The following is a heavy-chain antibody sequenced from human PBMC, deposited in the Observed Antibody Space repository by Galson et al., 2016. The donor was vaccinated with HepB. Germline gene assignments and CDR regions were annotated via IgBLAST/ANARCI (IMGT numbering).Heavy chain of an antibody. D-gene: IGHD2-8*02. V-gene: IGHV4-39*02. Sequence: EPLSLTCIVSDEYVSSSTYYWGWIRQPPGKGLEWIGTIYYSGSTYYNPSLKSRVTISVDTSKNQFSLKLSSVTAADTAIYYCAREKRCWYWGFFNWGQGTLVTVSS. CDR2: IYYSGST. CDR1: DEYVSSSTYY. J-gene: IGHJ4*02. CDR3: AREKRCWYWGFFN.